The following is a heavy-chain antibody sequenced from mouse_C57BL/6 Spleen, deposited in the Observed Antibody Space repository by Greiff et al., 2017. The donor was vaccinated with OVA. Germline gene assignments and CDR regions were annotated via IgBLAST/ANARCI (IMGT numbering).Heavy chain of an antibody. V-gene: IGHV2-2*01. J-gene: IGHJ4*01. CDR2: IWSGGST. D-gene: IGHD2-2*01. CDR3: ALPLMVTRAMDY. Sequence: QVHVKQSGPGLVQPSQSLSITCTVSGFSLTSYGVHWVRQSPGKGLEWLGVIWSGGSTDYNAAFISRLSISKDNSKSQVFFKMNSLQADDTAIYYCALPLMVTRAMDYWGQGTSVTVSS. CDR1: GFSLTSYG.